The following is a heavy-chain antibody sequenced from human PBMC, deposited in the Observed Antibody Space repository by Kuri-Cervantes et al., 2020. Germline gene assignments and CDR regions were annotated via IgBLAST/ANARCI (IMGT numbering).Heavy chain of an antibody. D-gene: IGHD3-16*01. V-gene: IGHV4-38-2*02. CDR3: ARDYDYIWGPTLDY. CDR1: GYSISSGYY. J-gene: IGHJ4*02. CDR2: IYHSGST. Sequence: SETLSLTCTVSGYSISSGYYWGWIRQPPGKGLEWIGSIYHSGSTYYNPSLKSRVTISVDTSKNQFSLKLSSVTAADTAVYYCARDYDYIWGPTLDYWGQGTLVTVSS.